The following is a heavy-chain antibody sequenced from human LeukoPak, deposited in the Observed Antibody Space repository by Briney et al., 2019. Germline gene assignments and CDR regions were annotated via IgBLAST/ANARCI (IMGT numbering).Heavy chain of an antibody. D-gene: IGHD2-2*01. CDR2: IRYDGSNK. CDR1: GFTFSSYG. J-gene: IGHJ4*02. CDR3: AGSMWDCSGTPCYERFDY. V-gene: IGHV3-30*02. Sequence: GGSLRLSCAASGFTFSSYGMHWVRQAPGKGLEWVAFIRYDGSNKYYADSVKGRFTISRDNAKNSLYLQMNSLRAEDTAVYYCAGSMWDCSGTPCYERFDYWGPGTLVTVSS.